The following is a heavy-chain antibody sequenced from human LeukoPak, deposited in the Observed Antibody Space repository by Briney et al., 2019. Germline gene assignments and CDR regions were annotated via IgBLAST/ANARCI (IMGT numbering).Heavy chain of an antibody. CDR3: ARQSSSGYYGD. V-gene: IGHV4-61*02. CDR1: GNSISSGDNY. Sequence: SETLSLTCTVSGNSISSGDNYWSWIRQPAGKGLEWIGRIYTSGSTNYNPSLKSRVTISGDTSKNQFSLKLSSVTAADTAVYYCARQSSSGYYGDWGQGTLVTVSS. CDR2: IYTSGST. D-gene: IGHD3-22*01. J-gene: IGHJ4*02.